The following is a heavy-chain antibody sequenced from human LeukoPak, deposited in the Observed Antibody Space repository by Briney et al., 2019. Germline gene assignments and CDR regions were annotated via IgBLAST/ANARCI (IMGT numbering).Heavy chain of an antibody. CDR1: GGSFSGYY. V-gene: IGHV4-34*01. J-gene: IGHJ4*02. D-gene: IGHD3-22*01. Sequence: PSETLSLTCAVYGGSFSGYYWSWIRQPPGKGLEWIGEINHSGSTNYNPSLKSRVTISVDTSKNQFSLKLSSVTAADTAVYYCARVKSSSGSDYWGQGTLVTVSS. CDR3: ARVKSSSGSDY. CDR2: INHSGST.